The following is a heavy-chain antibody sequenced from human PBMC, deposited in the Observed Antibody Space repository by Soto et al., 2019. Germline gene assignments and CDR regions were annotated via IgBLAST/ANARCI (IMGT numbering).Heavy chain of an antibody. V-gene: IGHV4-39*01. CDR3: ARITAAAGSSWGPFDP. Sequence: PSETLSLTCTVSGDSISSSDNYWGWIRQPPGKGLEWIVSLYYSGNTYYNPSLRSRVTISVDTSNNQFSLRLNSVTAADTAVYYCARITAAAGSSWGPFDPWGQGTLVTVS. D-gene: IGHD6-13*01. CDR1: GDSISSSDNY. J-gene: IGHJ5*02. CDR2: LYYSGNT.